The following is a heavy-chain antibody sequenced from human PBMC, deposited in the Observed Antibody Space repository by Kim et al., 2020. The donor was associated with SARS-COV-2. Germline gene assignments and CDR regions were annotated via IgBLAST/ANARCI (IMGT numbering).Heavy chain of an antibody. CDR1: GFSLSSYE. J-gene: IGHJ6*02. CDR2: ISSSGTTT. D-gene: IGHD3-10*01. V-gene: IGHV3-48*03. Sequence: GGSLRLSCTASGFSLSSYEVNWVRQAPGKGLEWVSYISSSGTTTYYGDSVKGRFTVSRDNAKNSLFLQMNNLRAEDTALYYCARDVSMFRGIFPYFYGMDAWGQGTTVTVS. CDR3: ARDVSMFRGIFPYFYGMDA.